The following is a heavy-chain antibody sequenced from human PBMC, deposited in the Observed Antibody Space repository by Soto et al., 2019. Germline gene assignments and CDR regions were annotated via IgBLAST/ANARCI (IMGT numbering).Heavy chain of an antibody. CDR3: ARERYQVISDGMDV. J-gene: IGHJ6*02. CDR1: GYTFTGYY. Sequence: SVKVSCKASGYTFTGYYIHWVREAPGQGLEWMGWINPQTGGTSYAQKFQGRVTLSRDTSINTAYLALSRLTFDDAAVYFCARERYQVISDGMDVWGQGTTVTVS. D-gene: IGHD2-2*01. V-gene: IGHV1-2*02. CDR2: INPQTGGT.